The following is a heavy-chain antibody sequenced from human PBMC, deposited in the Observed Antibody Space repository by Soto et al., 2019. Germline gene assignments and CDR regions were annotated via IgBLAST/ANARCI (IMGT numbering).Heavy chain of an antibody. J-gene: IGHJ6*02. CDR2: INAGNGNT. CDR3: ARDPNDSSAYYHHYCYGMDV. CDR1: GYTFTSYG. D-gene: IGHD3-22*01. Sequence: VASVKVSCKASGYTFTSYGIHWVRQAPGQRLEWTGWINAGNGNTKYSEKFQGRVTITRDTSASTAYLELSSLRSEDTAVYYCARDPNDSSAYYHHYCYGMDVWGQGTTVTVSS. V-gene: IGHV1-3*01.